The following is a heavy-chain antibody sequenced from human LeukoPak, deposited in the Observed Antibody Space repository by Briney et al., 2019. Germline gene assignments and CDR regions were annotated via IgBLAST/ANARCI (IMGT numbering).Heavy chain of an antibody. CDR3: ATTIFGVVIPFDY. CDR2: FDPEDGET. Sequence: GASVKVSCKVSGYTLTELSMHWVRPAPGKGLEWMGGFDPEDGETIYAQKFQGRVTMTEDTSTDTAYMELSSLRSEDTAVYYCATTIFGVVIPFDYWGQGTLVTVSS. J-gene: IGHJ4*02. V-gene: IGHV1-24*01. CDR1: GYTLTELS. D-gene: IGHD3-3*01.